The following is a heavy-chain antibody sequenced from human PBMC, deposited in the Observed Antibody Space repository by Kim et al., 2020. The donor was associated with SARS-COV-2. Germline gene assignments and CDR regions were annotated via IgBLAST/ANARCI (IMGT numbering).Heavy chain of an antibody. CDR3: ARAHLTGPGWFDI. Sequence: AETLSLTCHVASGSISNYYWNWIRQAPGKGLEWIGYVSYRGTTNYNASLKSRLTISVDTSKNQFSVKLTSVTAADTAVYYGARAHLTGPGWFDIWGQAT. J-gene: IGHJ3*02. CDR1: SGSISNYY. D-gene: IGHD3-9*01. CDR2: VSYRGTT. V-gene: IGHV4-59*01.